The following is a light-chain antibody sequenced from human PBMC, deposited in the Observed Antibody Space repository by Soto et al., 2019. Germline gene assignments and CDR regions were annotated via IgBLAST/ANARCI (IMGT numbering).Light chain of an antibody. J-gene: IGLJ2*01. V-gene: IGLV2-14*01. CDR1: STDVGGYKY. Sequence: QSALTQPASVSGSPGQSITISCTGTSTDVGGYKYVSWYQQHPGKAPKLMLYEVSNRPSGVSNRFSGSKSGNTASLTISGLQAEDEAAYYCSSYTSSSPVVFGGGTKVTVL. CDR3: SSYTSSSPVV. CDR2: EVS.